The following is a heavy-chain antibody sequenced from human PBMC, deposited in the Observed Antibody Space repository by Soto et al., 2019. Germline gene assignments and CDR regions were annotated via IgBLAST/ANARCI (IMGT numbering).Heavy chain of an antibody. D-gene: IGHD3-3*01. J-gene: IGHJ6*02. Sequence: QVQLVQSGAEVKKPGSSVKVSCKASGGTFSSYAISWVRQAPGQGLEWMGGIITIFGTANYAQKFQGRVKITADETTSTADMELSSLRSEDPAVYYCARTYTIIRVVTHYYGMDVWGQGTTVTVSS. CDR3: ARTYTIIRVVTHYYGMDV. V-gene: IGHV1-69*12. CDR1: GGTFSSYA. CDR2: IITIFGTA.